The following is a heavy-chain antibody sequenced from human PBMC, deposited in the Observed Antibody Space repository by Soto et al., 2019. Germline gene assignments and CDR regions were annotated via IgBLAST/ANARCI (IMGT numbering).Heavy chain of an antibody. CDR2: INAGNGNT. D-gene: IGHD6-19*01. CDR1: GYTFTSYA. Sequence: QVQLVQSVAEEKKPGDSVQVSCKASGYTFTSYAMPWVRQAPGQRLEWMGWINAGNGNTKYSQKFQGRVTITRDPSASTAYMELSRLRSEDTAVYYCARVGGWYVPDCWGQGTLVTFSS. J-gene: IGHJ4*02. CDR3: ARVGGWYVPDC. V-gene: IGHV1-3*05.